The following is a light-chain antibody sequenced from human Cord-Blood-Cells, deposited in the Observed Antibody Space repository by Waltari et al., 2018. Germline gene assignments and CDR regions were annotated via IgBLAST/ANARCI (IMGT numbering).Light chain of an antibody. CDR2: GAS. Sequence: EIVLTQSPGPLSLSPGERAPLSCRASQSVSSSYLAWYQQKPGQAPRLLIYGASSRATGIPDRFSGSGSGTDFTLTISRLEPEDFAVYYCQQYGSSPFTFGPGTKVDIK. J-gene: IGKJ3*01. CDR1: QSVSSSY. CDR3: QQYGSSPFT. V-gene: IGKV3-20*01.